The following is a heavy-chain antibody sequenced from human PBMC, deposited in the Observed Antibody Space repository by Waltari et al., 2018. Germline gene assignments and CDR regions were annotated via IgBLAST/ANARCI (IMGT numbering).Heavy chain of an antibody. Sequence: QVQLQESGPGLVKPSETLSLTCAVSGYSISSGYYWGWIRQPPGKGREWIGSIYHSGSTYYNPALKIRVTISVDTSKNQFSLKLSSVTAADTAVYYCARERRVFSSWGQGTMVTVSS. CDR2: IYHSGST. J-gene: IGHJ3*01. D-gene: IGHD6-6*01. CDR1: GYSISSGYY. V-gene: IGHV4-38-2*02. CDR3: ARERRVFSS.